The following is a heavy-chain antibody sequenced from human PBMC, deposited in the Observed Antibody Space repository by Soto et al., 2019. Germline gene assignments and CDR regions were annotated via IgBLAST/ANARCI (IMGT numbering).Heavy chain of an antibody. V-gene: IGHV5-51*01. Sequence: GESLKISCKGSGYSFTSYWLGWVRQMPGKGLEWTGIIYPGDSATRYSRSFQGQVTISADKSISTAYLQWSSLKAADTAMYYCARWFAEWELLPTFDYWGQRTLVTVSS. CDR2: IYPGDSAT. CDR3: ARWFAEWELLPTFDY. J-gene: IGHJ4*02. CDR1: GYSFTSYW. D-gene: IGHD1-26*01.